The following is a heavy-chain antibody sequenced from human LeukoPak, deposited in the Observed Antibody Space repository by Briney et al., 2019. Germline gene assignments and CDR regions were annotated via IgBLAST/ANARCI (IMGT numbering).Heavy chain of an antibody. D-gene: IGHD1-26*01. Sequence: GASVKVSCKASEYTFTDYYMHWVRQAPGQGNELKGWINPNSGGTKYAHKFQGRVTMTRDPSISTAYMELSRLRFDDTAVYYCARDAWLVGATNLYYFDHWGQGTPVTVSS. CDR3: ARDAWLVGATNLYYFDH. CDR2: INPNSGGT. CDR1: EYTFTDYY. V-gene: IGHV1-2*02. J-gene: IGHJ4*02.